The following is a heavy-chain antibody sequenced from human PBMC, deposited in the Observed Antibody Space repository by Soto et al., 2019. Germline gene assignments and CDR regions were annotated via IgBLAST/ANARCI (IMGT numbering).Heavy chain of an antibody. CDR3: AKNRGIIMIVES. CDR2: IGDGGDTT. D-gene: IGHD3-22*01. J-gene: IGHJ4*02. CDR1: GGSCSSYE. V-gene: IGHV3-23*01. Sequence: PGGSLRHSCVASGGSCSSYEMNWVRQAPGKGLEWVSAIGDGGDTTYYADSVKGRFTISRDNSKNTLYLQMDSLRAEDTAVYYCAKNRGIIMIVESWGQGTLVTSPQ.